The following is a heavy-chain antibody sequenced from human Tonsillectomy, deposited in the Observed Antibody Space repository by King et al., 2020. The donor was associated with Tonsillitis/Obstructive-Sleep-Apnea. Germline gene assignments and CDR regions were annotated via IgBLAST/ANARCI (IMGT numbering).Heavy chain of an antibody. CDR2: IKNDGSKI. Sequence: VQLVESGGGLVQPGGSLGLSCAASGCTFSRYWMHCVRPVPGKGLVWVARIKNDGSKIGSADSVKGRFTIPRDNAKNTLYLLMNSRGVEDTAVFYCASLRGAATVIDYWGQGTLVTVSS. CDR3: ASLRGAATVIDY. J-gene: IGHJ4*02. V-gene: IGHV3-74*01. D-gene: IGHD2-15*01. CDR1: GCTFSRYW.